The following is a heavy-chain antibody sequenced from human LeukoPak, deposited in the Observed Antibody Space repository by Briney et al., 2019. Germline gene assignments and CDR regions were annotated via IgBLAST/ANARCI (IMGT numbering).Heavy chain of an antibody. CDR2: ISAYNGNT. CDR1: GYTFTSYG. D-gene: IGHD3-22*01. CDR3: ARDTPTREVVVMYDY. J-gene: IGHJ4*02. V-gene: IGHV1-18*01. Sequence: GESLKVSCKASGYTFTSYGISWVRQAPGQGLEWMGWISAYNGNTNYAQKLQGRVTMTTDTSTSTAYMELRSLRSDDTAVYYCARDTPTREVVVMYDYWGQGTLVTVSS.